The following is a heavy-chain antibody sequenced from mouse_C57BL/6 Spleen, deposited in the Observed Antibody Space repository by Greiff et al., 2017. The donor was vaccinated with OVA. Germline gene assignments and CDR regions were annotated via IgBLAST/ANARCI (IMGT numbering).Heavy chain of an antibody. CDR1: GYSFTDYN. V-gene: IGHV1-39*01. J-gene: IGHJ4*01. D-gene: IGHD2-4*01. CDR3: ASPSIYYDYEDYAMDY. Sequence: EVQLVESGPELVKPGASVKISCKASGYSFTDYNMNWVKQSNGKSLEWIGVINPNYGTTSYNQKFKGKATLTVDQSSSTAYMQLNSLTSEDSAVYYCASPSIYYDYEDYAMDYWGQGTSVTVSS. CDR2: INPNYGTT.